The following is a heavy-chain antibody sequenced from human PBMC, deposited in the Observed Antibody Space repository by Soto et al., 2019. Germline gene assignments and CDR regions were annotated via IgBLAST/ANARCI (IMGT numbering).Heavy chain of an antibody. CDR3: AREGGSYGPNWYFDL. CDR2: IYYSGST. Sequence: QVQLQESGPGLVKPSQTLSLTCTVSGGSISSGGYYWSWIRQHPGKGLEWIGYIYYSGSTYYNPSLKSRVTIAVDTSKNQCSLKLSSVTAADTAVYYCAREGGSYGPNWYFDLWGRGTLVTVSS. D-gene: IGHD5-18*01. V-gene: IGHV4-31*03. J-gene: IGHJ2*01. CDR1: GGSISSGGYY.